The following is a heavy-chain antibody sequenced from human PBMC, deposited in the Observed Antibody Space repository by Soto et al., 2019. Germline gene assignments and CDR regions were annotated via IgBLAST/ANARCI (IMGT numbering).Heavy chain of an antibody. D-gene: IGHD5-12*01. CDR2: INPGDSDT. CDR3: ARRGYSGYDYYYYGMDV. CDR1: GYSFTSYW. J-gene: IGHJ6*02. Sequence: GQSLKIFCKGSGYSFTSYWIGWVRQMPGKGLEWMGIINPGDSDTRYSPSFQGQVTISADKSIRTAYLQWSSLKASDTAMYYCARRGYSGYDYYYYGMDVWGQGTTVTVSS. V-gene: IGHV5-51*01.